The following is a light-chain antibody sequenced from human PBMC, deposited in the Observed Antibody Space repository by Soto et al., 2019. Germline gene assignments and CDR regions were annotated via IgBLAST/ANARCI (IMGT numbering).Light chain of an antibody. CDR1: SSNIGAGYD. Sequence: QSVLTQPPSVSGTPGQRVTICCTRSSSNIGAGYDVHWYQQLPGTAPKLLIYSNNNRPSGVPDRFSGSKSGTSASLAITGLQAEDEADYYCQSYDSSLSGSVFGGGTKLTVL. CDR2: SNN. J-gene: IGLJ3*02. V-gene: IGLV1-40*01. CDR3: QSYDSSLSGSV.